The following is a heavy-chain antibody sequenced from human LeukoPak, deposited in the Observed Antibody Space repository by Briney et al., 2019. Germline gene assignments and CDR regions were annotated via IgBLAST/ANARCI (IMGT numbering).Heavy chain of an antibody. Sequence: GGSLRLSCAASGFTFSSYAMHWVRQAPGKGLEWVAVISYDGSNKYYADSVKGRFTISRDNSKNTLYLQMNSLRAEDTAVYYCARDMTYYYGMDVWGQGTTVTVSS. CDR1: GFTFSSYA. CDR2: ISYDGSNK. CDR3: ARDMTYYYGMDV. D-gene: IGHD3-16*01. J-gene: IGHJ6*02. V-gene: IGHV3-30-3*01.